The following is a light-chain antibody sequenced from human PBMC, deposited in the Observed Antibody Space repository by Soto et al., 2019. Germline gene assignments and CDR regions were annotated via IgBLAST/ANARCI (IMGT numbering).Light chain of an antibody. Sequence: QLVLTQPPSVSGAPGQTVIISCSGSSSNLGAPYDVNWFRQLPGTVPRLLIYGNNNRPSGVSNRFSGSKSGNTASLTISGLQAEDEADYYCSSYINTNTLVFAGGTKLTVL. J-gene: IGLJ2*01. V-gene: IGLV1-40*01. CDR1: SSNLGAPYD. CDR3: SSYINTNTLV. CDR2: GNN.